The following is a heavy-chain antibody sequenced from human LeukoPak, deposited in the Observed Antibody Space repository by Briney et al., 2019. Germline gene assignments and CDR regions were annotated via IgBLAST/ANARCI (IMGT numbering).Heavy chain of an antibody. V-gene: IGHV1-46*01. J-gene: IGHJ4*02. CDR2: INPSGGST. CDR3: ARDSGARLFDY. D-gene: IGHD6-6*01. CDR1: GYTFTSYY. Sequence: GASVTVSCKASGYTFTSYYMHWVRQAPGQGLEWMGIINPSGGSTSYAQKFQGRVTMTRDMSTSTVYMELSSLRSEDTAVYYCARDSGARLFDYWGQGTLVTVSA.